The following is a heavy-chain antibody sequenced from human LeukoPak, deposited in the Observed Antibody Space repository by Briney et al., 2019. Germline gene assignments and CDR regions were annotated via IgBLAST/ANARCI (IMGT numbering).Heavy chain of an antibody. V-gene: IGHV1-18*01. CDR1: GYTFTNYG. CDR2: ISAYNGNT. J-gene: IGHJ4*02. Sequence: GASVKVSCKASGYTFTNYGISWVRQAPGQGLEWMGRISAYNGNTNYAQKLQGRVTMTTDTSTSTAYMELRSLRSDDTAVYYCARHGGYRAAADLDKRFDYWGQGTLVSVSS. D-gene: IGHD6-13*01. CDR3: ARHGGYRAAADLDKRFDY.